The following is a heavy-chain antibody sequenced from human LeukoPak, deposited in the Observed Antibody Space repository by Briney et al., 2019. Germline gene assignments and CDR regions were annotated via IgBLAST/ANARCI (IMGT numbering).Heavy chain of an antibody. J-gene: IGHJ6*02. D-gene: IGHD2-15*01. CDR1: RFIFSTYS. V-gene: IGHV3-21*01. CDR3: ATGCWNCRYAMDV. Sequence: KPGGSLRLSCGASRFIFSTYSMNWVRQAPGKGLEWVSYISESSSHRYYADSVKGRFTISRDNAKNSLYLQMNSLRAEDTAVYYCATGCWNCRYAMDVWGQGTTVTVSS. CDR2: ISESSSHR.